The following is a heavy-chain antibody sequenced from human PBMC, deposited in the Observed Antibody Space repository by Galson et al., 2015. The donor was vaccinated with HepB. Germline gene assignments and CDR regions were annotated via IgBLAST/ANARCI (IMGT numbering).Heavy chain of an antibody. CDR2: IYYSGST. CDR1: GGSISSGGYS. D-gene: IGHD3-22*01. Sequence: PLSLTCAVSGGSISSGGYSWSWIRQPPGKGLEWIGYIYYSGSTYYNPSLKSRVTISVDTSKNQFSLKLSSVTAADTAVYYCARDVYYYDPIVVANWFDPWGQGTLVTVSS. V-gene: IGHV4-30-4*07. CDR3: ARDVYYYDPIVVANWFDP. J-gene: IGHJ5*02.